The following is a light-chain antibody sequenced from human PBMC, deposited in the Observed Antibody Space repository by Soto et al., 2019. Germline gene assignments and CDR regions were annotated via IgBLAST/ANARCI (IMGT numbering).Light chain of an antibody. CDR2: EVD. J-gene: IGLJ1*01. V-gene: IGLV2-14*01. CDR3: SSYTSSNTLV. CDR1: SSDVGGYNY. Sequence: QSVLAQPASVSGSPGQSTIISCTGTSSDVGGYNYVSWYQQHPGKAPKFLIYEVDNRASGVSDRFSGSKSGNTASLTISGLQAEDEADYYCSSYTSSNTLVFGIGTKVTVL.